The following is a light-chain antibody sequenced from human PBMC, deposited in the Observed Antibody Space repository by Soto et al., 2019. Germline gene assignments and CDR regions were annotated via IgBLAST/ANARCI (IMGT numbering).Light chain of an antibody. CDR3: SSYTSSSTRA. J-gene: IGLJ2*01. CDR1: SSDVGGYNY. V-gene: IGLV2-14*01. CDR2: EVS. Sequence: QSALTQPASVSGSPGQSITISCTGTSSDVGGYNYVSWYQQHPGKAPKLMIYEVSNRPSGVSNRFSGSKSGNTASLTISGLQPEDEADYYCSSYTSSSTRAFGGGTKVTVL.